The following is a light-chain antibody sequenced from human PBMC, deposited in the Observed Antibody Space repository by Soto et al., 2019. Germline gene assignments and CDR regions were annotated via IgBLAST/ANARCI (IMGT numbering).Light chain of an antibody. CDR2: EGS. V-gene: IGLV2-23*03. J-gene: IGLJ2*01. Sequence: ALTQPASVSGSPGQSITISCTGTSSDVGSDNLVSWYQQHPGKAPKLMIYEGSKRPSGVSNRFSGSKSGNTASLTISGLQAEDEADYYCCSYAGSSTFAVFGGGTKVIVL. CDR1: SSDVGSDNL. CDR3: CSYAGSSTFAV.